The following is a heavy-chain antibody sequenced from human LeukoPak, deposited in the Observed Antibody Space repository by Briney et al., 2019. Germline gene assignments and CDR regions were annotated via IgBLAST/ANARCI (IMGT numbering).Heavy chain of an antibody. CDR2: IYSGGST. D-gene: IGHD3-10*01. V-gene: IGHV3-66*01. J-gene: IGHJ4*01. Sequence: GRSLRLSCAASGFTFSSYSMSWVRQAPGKGVEWVSVIYSGGSTYYADSVKGRFTISRDISKNTLYLQMNDLTAEDTAVYYCARDFSGYWGQGTLVTVSS. CDR3: ARDFSGY. CDR1: GFTFSSYS.